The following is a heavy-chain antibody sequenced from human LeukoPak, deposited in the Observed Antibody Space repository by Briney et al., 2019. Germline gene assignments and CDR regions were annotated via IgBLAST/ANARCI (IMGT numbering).Heavy chain of an antibody. CDR2: INHSGST. D-gene: IGHD4/OR15-4a*01. J-gene: IGHJ3*02. CDR3: ARVALRSDAFDI. V-gene: IGHV4-34*01. CDR1: GGSFIGYY. Sequence: SETLSLTCAVDGGSFIGYYWSWISKPPWQGLELIGEINHSGSTNYNPSLKSRVTISVDTSKNQFSLKLSSVTAADTAVYYCARVALRSDAFDIWGQGTMVTVSS.